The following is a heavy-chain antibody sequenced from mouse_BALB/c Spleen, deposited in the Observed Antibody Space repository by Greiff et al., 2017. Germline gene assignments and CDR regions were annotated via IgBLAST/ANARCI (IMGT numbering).Heavy chain of an antibody. CDR1: GFTFSSFG. J-gene: IGHJ1*01. CDR2: ISSGSSTI. D-gene: IGHD2-2*01. Sequence: EVKLVESGGGLVQPGGSRKLSCAASGFTFSSFGMHWVRQAPEKGLEWVAYISSGSSTIYYADTVKGRFTISRDNPKNTLFLQMTSLRSEDTAMYYCARGGYGYDWYFDVWGAGTTVTVSS. V-gene: IGHV5-17*02. CDR3: ARGGYGYDWYFDV.